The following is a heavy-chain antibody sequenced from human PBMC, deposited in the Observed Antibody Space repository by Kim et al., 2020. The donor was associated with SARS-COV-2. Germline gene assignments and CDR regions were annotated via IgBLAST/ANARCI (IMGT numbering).Heavy chain of an antibody. CDR3: ARGGRDYDILTGYYYYYYGMDV. Sequence: SETLSLTCTVSGGSISSGDYYWSWIRQPPGKGLEWIGYIYYSGSTYYNPSLKSRVTISVDTSKNQFSLKLSSVTAADTAVYYCARGGRDYDILTGYYYYYYGMDVWGQGTTVTVSS. D-gene: IGHD3-9*01. CDR1: GGSISSGDYY. J-gene: IGHJ6*02. V-gene: IGHV4-30-4*01. CDR2: IYYSGST.